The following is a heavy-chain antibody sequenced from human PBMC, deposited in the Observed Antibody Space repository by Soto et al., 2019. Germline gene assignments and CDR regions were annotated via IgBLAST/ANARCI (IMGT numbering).Heavy chain of an antibody. J-gene: IGHJ6*02. D-gene: IGHD2-15*01. Sequence: ASVKVSCKASGYIFSSYGVSWVRQAPGQGLEWMGWINPYNGDINYAPKLQGRITLTTDTSTSTAYMELRSLRSEDTAMYYCARDLDPCSGGSCYSYYGMDVWGQGTTVTVSS. V-gene: IGHV1-18*04. CDR1: GYIFSSYG. CDR3: ARDLDPCSGGSCYSYYGMDV. CDR2: INPYNGDI.